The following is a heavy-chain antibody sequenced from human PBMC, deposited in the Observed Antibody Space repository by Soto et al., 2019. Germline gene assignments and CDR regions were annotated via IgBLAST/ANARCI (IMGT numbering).Heavy chain of an antibody. V-gene: IGHV4-39*01. CDR3: TSRLGDGYAMDV. CDR2: IYSTGTT. Sequence: QLQLQESGPGLLKPSETLSLTCTVSGDSISSGNYRWGWVRQTPGKGLEWIGNIYSTGTTYYNPSLKSRATISGDTSKNQFSLKLIIVTAADTAVYYCTSRLGDGYAMDVWGQGTAVTVSS. J-gene: IGHJ6*02. D-gene: IGHD3-10*01. CDR1: GDSISSGNYR.